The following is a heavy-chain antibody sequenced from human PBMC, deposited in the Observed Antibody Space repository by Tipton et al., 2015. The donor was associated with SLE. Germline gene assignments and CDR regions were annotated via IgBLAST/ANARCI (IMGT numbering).Heavy chain of an antibody. CDR1: GVSFSDYS. CDR3: ARGGEAAAGYSWFDP. J-gene: IGHJ5*02. CDR2: FYYGGST. D-gene: IGHD6-13*01. V-gene: IGHV4-59*01. Sequence: LRLSCTVSGVSFSDYSWSWVRQPPGKGLEWIGYFYYGGSTNYNPSLKSRVTISVDTSKNQFSLKLTSVTAADTATYYCARGGEAAAGYSWFDPWGQGTLVTVSS.